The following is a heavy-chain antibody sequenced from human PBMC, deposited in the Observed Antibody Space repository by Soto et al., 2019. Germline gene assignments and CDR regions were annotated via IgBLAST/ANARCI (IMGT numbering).Heavy chain of an antibody. D-gene: IGHD1-26*01. V-gene: IGHV3-30-3*01. J-gene: IGHJ4*02. CDR3: ARVSGSFSRMHYFDS. CDR1: GFTFSSFA. CDR2: ISYDGSNQ. Sequence: QEQLVESGGGVVQPGRSLILSCAASGFTFSSFAVHWVRQAPGKGLEWVAGISYDGSNQYYEDSVKGRFTSSRDNSKNQMDLQMASLSPEHTAVYYCARVSGSFSRMHYFDSWGQGTLVTVSS.